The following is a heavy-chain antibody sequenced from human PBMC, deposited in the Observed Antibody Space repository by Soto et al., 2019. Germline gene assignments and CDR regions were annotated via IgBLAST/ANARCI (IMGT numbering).Heavy chain of an antibody. J-gene: IGHJ4*02. CDR2: VSGAASHT. CDR3: ATSFRYFDN. CDR1: GFSPTTTP. V-gene: IGHV3-23*01. D-gene: IGHD3-9*01. Sequence: EVQLLESGGGLVLPGGSLRLSCAGYGFSPTTTPLSWIRQPPGKGLEWVATVSGAASHTYYVDSVRGRFFISRDNSKNTVTLQMNNLTVDDTAVYYCATSFRYFDNWGQGTRVTVSS.